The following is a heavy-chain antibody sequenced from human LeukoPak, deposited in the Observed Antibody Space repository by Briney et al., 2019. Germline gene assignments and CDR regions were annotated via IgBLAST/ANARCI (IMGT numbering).Heavy chain of an antibody. J-gene: IGHJ4*02. CDR3: ARLRGYSEN. Sequence: PSETLSLTCTVSGGSISSSSYYWGWIRQPPGKGLEWIGSIFYSGSTYYNSSFKSRVPISVDTSKNKFSLKLSSVTAADTAVYYCARLRGYSENWGQGTLVTVSS. CDR1: GGSISSSSYY. D-gene: IGHD5-12*01. CDR2: IFYSGST. V-gene: IGHV4-39*01.